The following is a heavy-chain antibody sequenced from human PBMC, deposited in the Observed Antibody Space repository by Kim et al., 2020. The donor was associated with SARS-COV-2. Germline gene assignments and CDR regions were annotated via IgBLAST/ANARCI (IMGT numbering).Heavy chain of an antibody. J-gene: IGHJ5*02. D-gene: IGHD6-13*01. V-gene: IGHV4-59*08. CDR3: ASHSSSSWRLWFDP. Sequence: NPSLKSRVTISVDTSKNQFSLKLSSVTAADTAVYYCASHSSSSWRLWFDPWGQGTLVTVSS.